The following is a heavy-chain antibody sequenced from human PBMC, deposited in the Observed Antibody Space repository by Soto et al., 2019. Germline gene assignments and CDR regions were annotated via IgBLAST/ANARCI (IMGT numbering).Heavy chain of an antibody. CDR2: ISKSDSHT. J-gene: IGHJ6*02. CDR3: ARDTTVTIKDYYHYYGMDV. D-gene: IGHD4-17*01. V-gene: IGHV3-11*05. Sequence: GGSLRLSCAASGFTFSDFYMSWIRQAPGKGLEWVSYISKSDSHTNYADSVKGRFTISRDNAKNSLYLQMNSLRAEDTAVYYYARDTTVTIKDYYHYYGMDVWGQGTTVTVSS. CDR1: GFTFSDFY.